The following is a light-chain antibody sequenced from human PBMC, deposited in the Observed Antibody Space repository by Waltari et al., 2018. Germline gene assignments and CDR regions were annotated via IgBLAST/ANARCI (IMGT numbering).Light chain of an antibody. Sequence: QSALTQPASVSGSPGQSITISCTGTSSDVGGYSYVSWYQQHPGEAPKLMIYDVVNRASGVASRFSGSKAGNTASLTIAGLQAEDEADYYCSSYTSSIAYVFGTGTKVTVI. CDR2: DVV. CDR1: SSDVGGYSY. V-gene: IGLV2-14*03. J-gene: IGLJ1*01. CDR3: SSYTSSIAYV.